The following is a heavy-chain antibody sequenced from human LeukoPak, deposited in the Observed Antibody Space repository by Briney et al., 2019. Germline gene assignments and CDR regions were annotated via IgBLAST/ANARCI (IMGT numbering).Heavy chain of an antibody. V-gene: IGHV4-34*01. CDR1: GGSFSGYY. CDR3: ARSPGYTKYYYYYYMDV. CDR2: INHSGST. D-gene: IGHD3-9*01. Sequence: KSSETLSLTCAVYGGSFSGYYRSWIRQPPGKGLEWIGEINHSGSTYYNPSLKSRVTISVDTSKNQFSLKLSSVTAADTAVYYCARSPGYTKYYYYYYMDVWGKGTTVTISS. J-gene: IGHJ6*03.